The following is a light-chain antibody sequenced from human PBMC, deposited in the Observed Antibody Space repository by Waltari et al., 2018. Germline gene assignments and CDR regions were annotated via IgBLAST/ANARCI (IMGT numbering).Light chain of an antibody. CDR3: QARGNNDVV. CDR2: EDS. CDR1: KLGNTY. J-gene: IGLJ3*02. V-gene: IGLV3-1*01. Sequence: ALTQPPSVSVSPGQTATITCSGDKLGNTYVSWYQQPSGQPPLLVIYEDSRRPSGIPERCSGDNSGNTATLTVGDTQSVDESDYFCQARGNNDVVFGGGTKLTVL.